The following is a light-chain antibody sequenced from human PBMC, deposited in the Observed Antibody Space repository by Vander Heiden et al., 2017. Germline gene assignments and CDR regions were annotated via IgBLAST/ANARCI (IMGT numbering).Light chain of an antibody. CDR1: SSNTEPGSK. CDR3: QSYDSRLSVVV. J-gene: IGLJ3*02. V-gene: IGLV1-40*01. Sequence: SVLTQPPSVSGAPGPRVTISCAGSSSNTEPGSKVHWYQHFPGTGPKPLSYGNIKRPSEVPDRFSGSKSGTSASLAITGLQAEDEADYYCQSYDSRLSVVVFGGGTKLTVL. CDR2: GNI.